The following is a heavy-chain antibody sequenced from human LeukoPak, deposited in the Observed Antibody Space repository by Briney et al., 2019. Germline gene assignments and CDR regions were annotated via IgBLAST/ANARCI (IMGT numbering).Heavy chain of an antibody. Sequence: GGSLRLSCAAFGFTFSSYDMTWVRQAPGRGLEWVSSIRPSGDNTYYGDSVKGRFTISRDNSKNTLYLQMNSLRAEDTAVYYCARDDYYDSSGENARWGQGTLVTVSS. J-gene: IGHJ4*02. CDR2: IRPSGDNT. V-gene: IGHV3-23*01. CDR3: ARDDYYDSSGENAR. D-gene: IGHD3-22*01. CDR1: GFTFSSYD.